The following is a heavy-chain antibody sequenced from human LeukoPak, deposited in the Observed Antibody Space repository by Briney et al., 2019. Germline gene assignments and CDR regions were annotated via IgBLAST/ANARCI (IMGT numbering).Heavy chain of an antibody. CDR1: GFTFSNAW. J-gene: IGHJ4*02. D-gene: IGHD3-22*01. CDR2: IYSGGST. Sequence: GGSLRLSRAASGFTFSNAWMSWVRQAPGKGLEWVSLIYSGGSTYYADSVKGRFTISRDNSKNTLYLQMNSLRAEDTAVYYCTKAPAMIVVVSKHFDYWGQGTLVTVSS. V-gene: IGHV3-53*01. CDR3: TKAPAMIVVVSKHFDY.